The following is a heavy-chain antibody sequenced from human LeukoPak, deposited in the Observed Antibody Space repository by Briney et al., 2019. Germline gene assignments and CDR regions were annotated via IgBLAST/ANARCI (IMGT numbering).Heavy chain of an antibody. CDR1: GFSLSTSGVG. V-gene: IGHV2-5*01. J-gene: IGHJ4*02. D-gene: IGHD3-10*01. CDR2: IYWNDDK. Sequence: SGPTLVKPTQTLTLTCTFSGFSLSTSGVGVGWIRQPPEKALEWLALIYWNDDKRYSPSLKSRLTITKDTSKNQVVLTMTNMDPVDTATYYCAHRSTMVRGVTFDYWGQGTLVTVSS. CDR3: AHRSTMVRGVTFDY.